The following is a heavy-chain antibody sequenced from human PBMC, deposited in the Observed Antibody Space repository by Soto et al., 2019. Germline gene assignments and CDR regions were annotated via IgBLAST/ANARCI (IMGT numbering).Heavy chain of an antibody. V-gene: IGHV1-69*13. CDR3: ARETIVRESSIYYYYGIDV. Sequence: TSVKVSCKASGGTFSSYAISWVRQAPGQGLEWMGGIIPIFGTANYAQKFQGRVTITADESTSTAYMELSSLRSEDTAVYSCARETIVRESSIYYYYGIDVWGQGTTLTVSS. CDR2: IIPIFGTA. CDR1: GGTFSSYA. J-gene: IGHJ6*02. D-gene: IGHD3-10*01.